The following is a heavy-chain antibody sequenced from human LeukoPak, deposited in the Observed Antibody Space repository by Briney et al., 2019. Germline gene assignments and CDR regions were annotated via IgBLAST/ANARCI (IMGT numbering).Heavy chain of an antibody. CDR2: IYSGGST. J-gene: IGHJ4*02. CDR1: GFTVSSNY. Sequence: GGSLRLSCVASGFTVSSNYMSWVRQAPGKGLEWVSVIYSGGSTYYADSVKGRFTISRDNSKNTLYLQMNSLRAEDTAVYYCSTKMMSPDYWGQGTLVTVSS. V-gene: IGHV3-66*01. D-gene: IGHD3-16*01. CDR3: STKMMSPDY.